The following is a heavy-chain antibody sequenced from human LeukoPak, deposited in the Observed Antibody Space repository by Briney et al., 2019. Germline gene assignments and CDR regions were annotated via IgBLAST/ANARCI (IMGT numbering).Heavy chain of an antibody. CDR1: GFTFSSYS. Sequence: GGSLRLSCAASGFTFSSYSVNWVRQAPGKGLEGISYISSSTSTIYYADSVKGRFTISRDNAKNSLYLQMNSLRDEDTAVYYCARAQYYDSSGYYYEDYFPHWGQGTLVTVSS. D-gene: IGHD3-22*01. CDR3: ARAQYYDSSGYYYEDYFPH. V-gene: IGHV3-48*02. J-gene: IGHJ1*01. CDR2: ISSSTSTI.